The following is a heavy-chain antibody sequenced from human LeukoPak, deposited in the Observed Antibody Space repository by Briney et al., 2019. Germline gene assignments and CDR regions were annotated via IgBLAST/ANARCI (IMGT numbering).Heavy chain of an antibody. CDR1: GFTVNSNY. CDR2: ISGSGGST. J-gene: IGHJ5*02. D-gene: IGHD5-12*01. V-gene: IGHV3-23*01. Sequence: GSLRLSCAASGFTVNSNYMNWVRQAPGKGLEWVSAISGSGGSTYYADSVKGRFTISRDNSKNTLYLQMNSLRAEDTAVYYCAKDPSGYSGSNWFDPWGQGTLVTVSS. CDR3: AKDPSGYSGSNWFDP.